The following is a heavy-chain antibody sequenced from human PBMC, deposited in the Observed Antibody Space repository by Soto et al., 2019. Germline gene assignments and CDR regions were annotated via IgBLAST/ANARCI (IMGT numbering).Heavy chain of an antibody. D-gene: IGHD2-2*01. CDR1: GYTFSNYG. Sequence: ASVKVSCKTSGYTFSNYGSTWVRQAPGQPLEWLGWISLYSDGTNYAQKFQGRVSMTTDTSTTTAYMELRSLRSEDTAVYYCARVVPGAEAWFGPWGHRTLVAVSS. V-gene: IGHV1-18*01. CDR3: ARVVPGAEAWFGP. J-gene: IGHJ5*02. CDR2: ISLYSDGT.